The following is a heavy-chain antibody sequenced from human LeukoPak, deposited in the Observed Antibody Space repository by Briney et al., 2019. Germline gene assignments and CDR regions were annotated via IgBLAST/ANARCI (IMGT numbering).Heavy chain of an antibody. V-gene: IGHV3-7*03. J-gene: IGHJ3*01. D-gene: IGHD3-10*01. CDR1: GFIFNTFW. Sequence: GGSLRLTCAASGFIFNTFWMNWVRLTPGKGLEWVAKINQDGSDMYYVDSVKGRFFVSRDNARNLVYLQMNSLRVDDTAVYYCARDFPGIGRGTFDFWGQGTIIIVSS. CDR2: INQDGSDM. CDR3: ARDFPGIGRGTFDF.